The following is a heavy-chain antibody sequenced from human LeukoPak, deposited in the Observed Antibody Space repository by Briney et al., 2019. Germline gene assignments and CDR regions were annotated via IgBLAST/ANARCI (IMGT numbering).Heavy chain of an antibody. V-gene: IGHV3-23*01. CDR2: ISGSGGTT. Sequence: PGGSLRLSCAASGFTFTIYAMSWVRQAPGKGLEWVSVISGSGGTTYYAGSVKGRFTISRDNSKDTLYLQMNSLRAEDTAVYYCAKTPNSGNYYASFDYWGRGTLVTVSS. D-gene: IGHD1-26*01. J-gene: IGHJ4*02. CDR3: AKTPNSGNYYASFDY. CDR1: GFTFTIYA.